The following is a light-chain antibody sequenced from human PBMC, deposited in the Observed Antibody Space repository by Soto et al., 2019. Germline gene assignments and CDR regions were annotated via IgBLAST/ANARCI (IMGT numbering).Light chain of an antibody. CDR3: QHFGSALFT. V-gene: IGKV3-20*01. CDR1: QSVSSSY. J-gene: IGKJ3*01. CDR2: GAS. Sequence: EIVLTQSPGTLSLSPGERATLSCRASQSVSSSYLAWYQQTPGQAPRLLIFGASSRATGIPDRFSGSGSGTDFTLTISSLEPEDFAVYYCQHFGSALFTFGPGTKVDVK.